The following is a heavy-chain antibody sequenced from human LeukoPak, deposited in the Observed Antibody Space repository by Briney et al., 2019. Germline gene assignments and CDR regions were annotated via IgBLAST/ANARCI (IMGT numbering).Heavy chain of an antibody. CDR2: ISYDGSNK. CDR3: ARDDHTYSSSWYTDY. V-gene: IGHV3-30-3*01. Sequence: PGGSLRPSCAASGFTFSSYAMHWVRQAPGKGLEWVAVISYDGSNKYYADSVKGRFTISRDNSKNTLYLQMNSLRAEDTAVYYCARDDHTYSSSWYTDYWGQGTLVTVSS. D-gene: IGHD6-13*01. J-gene: IGHJ4*02. CDR1: GFTFSSYA.